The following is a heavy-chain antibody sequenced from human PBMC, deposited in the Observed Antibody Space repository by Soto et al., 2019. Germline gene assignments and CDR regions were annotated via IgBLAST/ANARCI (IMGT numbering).Heavy chain of an antibody. CDR1: GGSISSYY. D-gene: IGHD5-18*01. Sequence: SETLSLTCTVSGGSISSYYWSWIRQPPGKGLEWIGEINHSGSTNYNPSLKSRVTISVDTSKNQFSLKLSSVTAADTAVYYCARAFRGYSYGSGDYWGQGTLVTVSS. CDR3: ARAFRGYSYGSGDY. V-gene: IGHV4-34*01. CDR2: INHSGST. J-gene: IGHJ4*02.